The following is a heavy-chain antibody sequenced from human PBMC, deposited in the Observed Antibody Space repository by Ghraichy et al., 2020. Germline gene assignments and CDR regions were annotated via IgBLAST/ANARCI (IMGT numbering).Heavy chain of an antibody. CDR2: VHGDGTRT. D-gene: IGHD3-10*01. J-gene: IGHJ4*02. Sequence: GESLNISCAASGFTFSSYWMHWVRQAPGKGLAWVSRVHGDGTRTDYADSVKGRFTISRDNAKNTLYLQMNSLRAEDTAVYYCVRGGRVGSGRYAVGEFWGQGALVTVSS. CDR1: GFTFSSYW. CDR3: VRGGRVGSGRYAVGEF. V-gene: IGHV3-74*01.